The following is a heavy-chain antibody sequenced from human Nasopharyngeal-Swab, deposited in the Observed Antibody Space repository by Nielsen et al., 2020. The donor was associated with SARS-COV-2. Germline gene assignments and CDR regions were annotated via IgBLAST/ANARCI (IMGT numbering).Heavy chain of an antibody. J-gene: IGHJ6*02. CDR3: ARGADQSDGMDV. Sequence: SETPSLTCTVSGGSISSYYWSWIRQPPGKGLEWIGYIYYSGSTNYNPSLKSRVTISVDTSKNQFSLKLSSVTAADTAVYYCARGADQSDGMDVWGQGTTVTVSS. CDR2: IYYSGST. V-gene: IGHV4-59*08. D-gene: IGHD4/OR15-4a*01. CDR1: GGSISSYY.